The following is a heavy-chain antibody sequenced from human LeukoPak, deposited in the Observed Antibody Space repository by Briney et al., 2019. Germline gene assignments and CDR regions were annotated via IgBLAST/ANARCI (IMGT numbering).Heavy chain of an antibody. CDR1: GGSISSSSYY. CDR2: IYYSGST. V-gene: IGHV4-39*07. J-gene: IGHJ3*02. Sequence: PSETLSLTCTVSGGSISSSSYYWGWIRQPPGKGLEWIGSIYYSGSTYYDPSLKSRVTISVDTSKNQFSLKLSSVTAADTAVYYCAREPPTTVVTREDAFDIWGQGTMVTVSS. CDR3: AREPPTTVVTREDAFDI. D-gene: IGHD4-23*01.